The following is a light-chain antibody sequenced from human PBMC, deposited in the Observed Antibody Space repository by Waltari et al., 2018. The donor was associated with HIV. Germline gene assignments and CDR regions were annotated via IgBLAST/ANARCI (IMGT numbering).Light chain of an antibody. CDR2: GAS. J-gene: IGKJ4*01. CDR1: QNIRQN. Sequence: TVITQSPPTLSVSPAERATLSCKARQNIRQNLVGYEQRRGQAPRLLSYGASTRATGAPARFSGGGAGTDCSHNISSLESEDFAVYYCQQYNDWPPINVGGGTKVEIK. CDR3: QQYNDWPPIN. V-gene: IGKV3-15*01.